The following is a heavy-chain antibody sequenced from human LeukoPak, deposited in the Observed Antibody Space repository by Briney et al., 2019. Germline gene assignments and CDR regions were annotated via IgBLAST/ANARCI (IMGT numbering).Heavy chain of an antibody. CDR3: ARGEGYFYYYYGMDV. CDR2: ISSSSSTI. Sequence: PGGSLRLSCAASGFTFSSYSMNWVRQAPGKGLEWVSYISSSSSTIYYADSVKGRFTVSRDNSKNTLYLQMNSLRAEDTAVYYCARGEGYFYYYYGMDVWGQGTTVTVSS. V-gene: IGHV3-48*01. CDR1: GFTFSSYS. J-gene: IGHJ6*02. D-gene: IGHD1-1*01.